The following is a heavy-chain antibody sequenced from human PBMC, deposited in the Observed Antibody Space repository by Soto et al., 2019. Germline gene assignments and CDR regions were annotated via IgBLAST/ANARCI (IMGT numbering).Heavy chain of an antibody. J-gene: IGHJ6*02. CDR2: IIPIFGTA. CDR1: GGTFSSYA. D-gene: IGHD3-9*01. CDR3: ARDRGGLRYFDGSMVTCCYGMDV. Sequence: QVQLVQSGAEVKKPGSSVKVSCKASGGTFSSYAISWVRQAPGQGLEWMGGIIPIFGTANYAQKFQGRVTITADKSTSTAYMELSSLRSEDTAVYYCARDRGGLRYFDGSMVTCCYGMDVWGQGTTVTVSS. V-gene: IGHV1-69*06.